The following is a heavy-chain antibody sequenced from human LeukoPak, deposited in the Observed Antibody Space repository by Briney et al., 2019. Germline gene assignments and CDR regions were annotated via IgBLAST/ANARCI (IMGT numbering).Heavy chain of an antibody. CDR1: GFTFSSYE. D-gene: IGHD3-10*01. V-gene: IGHV3-48*03. CDR3: ASPGGDGSGSYVSYYYGMDV. CDR2: ISSSGSTI. J-gene: IGHJ6*02. Sequence: GGSLRLSCAASGFTFSSYEMNWVRQAPGKGLEWVSYISSSGSTIYYADSVKGRFTISRDNAKNSLYLQMNSLRAEDTAVYYCASPGGDGSGSYVSYYYGMDVWGQGALVTVSS.